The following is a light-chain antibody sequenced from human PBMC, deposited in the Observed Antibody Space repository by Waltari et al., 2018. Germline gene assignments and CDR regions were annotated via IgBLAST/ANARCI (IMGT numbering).Light chain of an antibody. CDR1: KSNTGTTS. CDR3: AAWDDGWSGPWV. V-gene: IGLV1-47*01. Sequence: QSVLPQPPSTSATPGPRVTISCSGSKSNTGTTSVYWYQQVPGMAPNIIIYKNRQRPSGVPDRFSGSKSGTSASLAISGLRSEDEATYHCAAWDDGWSGPWVFGVGTRVTVL. J-gene: IGLJ3*02. CDR2: KNR.